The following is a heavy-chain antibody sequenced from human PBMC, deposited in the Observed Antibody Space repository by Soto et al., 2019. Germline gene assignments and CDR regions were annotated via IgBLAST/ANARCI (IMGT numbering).Heavy chain of an antibody. CDR1: GGSFSGYY. CDR2: VNHSGST. D-gene: IGHD3-10*01. J-gene: IGHJ6*02. V-gene: IGHV4-34*01. Sequence: QVQLQQWGAGLLKPSETLSLTCGVYGGSFSGYYWSWIRQPPGKGLEWIGEVNHSGSTNYNPSLISRVTTTVDTAKNQFSLKLGSVTAAAPALYYRARKYLPYYGSGSPYGMDVWGQGTTVTVSS. CDR3: ARKYLPYYGSGSPYGMDV.